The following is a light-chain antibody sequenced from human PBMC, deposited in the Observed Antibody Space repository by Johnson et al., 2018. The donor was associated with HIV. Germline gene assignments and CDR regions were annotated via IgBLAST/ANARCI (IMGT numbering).Light chain of an antibody. J-gene: IGLJ1*01. CDR1: GSNIGNNY. CDR3: GTWDSSLSAGV. V-gene: IGLV1-51*01. CDR2: DNN. Sequence: QSVLTQPPSVSAAPGQKVTISCSGSGSNIGNNYVSWYQQFPGTAPKLLIYDNNKRPSGIPDRFSGSKSGTSATLGITGLQTGDEADYYCGTWDSSLSAGVFGTGTNVTVL.